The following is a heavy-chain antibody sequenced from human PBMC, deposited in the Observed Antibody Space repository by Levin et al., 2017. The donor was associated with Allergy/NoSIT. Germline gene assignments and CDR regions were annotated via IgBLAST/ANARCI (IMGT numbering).Heavy chain of an antibody. Sequence: ASVKVSCKTSGYTFKPYGITWVRQAPGQGLEWMGWINPYNGNTNYAQTLQDRVTLTTDTSTTTAYMELRSLRSDATAMYYCARISVVSASSRFDYWGQGTLVTVSS. D-gene: IGHD5/OR15-5a*01. CDR2: INPYNGNT. CDR1: GYTFKPYG. J-gene: IGHJ4*02. CDR3: ARISVVSASSRFDY. V-gene: IGHV1-18*04.